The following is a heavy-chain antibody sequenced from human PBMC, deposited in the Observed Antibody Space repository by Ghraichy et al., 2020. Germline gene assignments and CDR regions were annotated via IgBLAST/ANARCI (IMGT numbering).Heavy chain of an antibody. V-gene: IGHV4-4*09. Sequence: SETLSLTCTVSGGSISSYYWSWIRQPPGKGLEWIGYIYTSGSTNYNPSLKSRVTISVDTSKNQFSLKLSSVTAADTAVYYCVRHGSSGWYGGNWFDPWGQGTLVTVSS. CDR3: VRHGSSGWYGGNWFDP. D-gene: IGHD6-19*01. CDR2: IYTSGST. CDR1: GGSISSYY. J-gene: IGHJ5*02.